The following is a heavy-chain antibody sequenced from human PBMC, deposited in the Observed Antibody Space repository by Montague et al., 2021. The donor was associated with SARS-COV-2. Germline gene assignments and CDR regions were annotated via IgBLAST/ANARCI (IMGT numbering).Heavy chain of an antibody. CDR1: GFTFSNYG. Sequence: FLRLSCAASGFTFSNYGVNLLRQAPGKGLQWVSCISASGSLPYYAESVKGRFTISRDNSKNLLYLQMNSLGADDTAKYYCAKSPTLNPTDWFDPWGQGTLVTVSS. CDR3: AKSPTLNPTDWFDP. J-gene: IGHJ5*02. V-gene: IGHV3-23*01. CDR2: ISASGSLP. D-gene: IGHD4-17*01.